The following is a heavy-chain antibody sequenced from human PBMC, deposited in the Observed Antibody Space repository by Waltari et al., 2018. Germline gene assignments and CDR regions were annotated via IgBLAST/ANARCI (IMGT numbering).Heavy chain of an antibody. V-gene: IGHV4-34*01. CDR1: GFTFSSYA. J-gene: IGHJ4*02. CDR3: ARRRYNWNYPHYFDY. D-gene: IGHD1-7*01. Sequence: VQLLESGGGLVQPGGSLRLSCAASGFTFSSYAMSWVRQAPGKGLEWIGEINHSGSTNYNPSLKSRVTISVDTSKNQFSLKLSSVTAADTAVYYCARRRYNWNYPHYFDYWGQGTLVTVSS. CDR2: INHSGST.